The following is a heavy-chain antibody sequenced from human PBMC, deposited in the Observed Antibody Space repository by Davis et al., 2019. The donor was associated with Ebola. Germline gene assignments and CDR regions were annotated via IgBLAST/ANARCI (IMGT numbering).Heavy chain of an antibody. CDR1: GYRFTSYY. Sequence: ASVKVSCKASGYRFTSYYMHWVRQAPGQGLEWMGIINPITGGTSYAQNFQVRVNMTRDTSTSTVYMELSSLRSEDTAMYYCAREGGRYYDSSGYFFDIWGQGTMVKVSS. CDR3: AREGGRYYDSSGYFFDI. D-gene: IGHD3-22*01. J-gene: IGHJ3*02. V-gene: IGHV1-46*01. CDR2: INPITGGT.